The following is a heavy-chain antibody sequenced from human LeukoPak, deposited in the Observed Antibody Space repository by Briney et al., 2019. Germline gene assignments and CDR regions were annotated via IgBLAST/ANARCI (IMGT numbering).Heavy chain of an antibody. V-gene: IGHV1-18*01. Sequence: ASVKVSCKASGYTFTSYGISWVRQAPGQGLEWMGWISAYNGNTNYAQKLQGRVTMTTDTSTSTAYMELRSLRSDDTAVYYCARDVLRYFDWLQAFDYWGQGTLVTVSS. CDR1: GYTFTSYG. J-gene: IGHJ4*02. CDR2: ISAYNGNT. D-gene: IGHD3-9*01. CDR3: ARDVLRYFDWLQAFDY.